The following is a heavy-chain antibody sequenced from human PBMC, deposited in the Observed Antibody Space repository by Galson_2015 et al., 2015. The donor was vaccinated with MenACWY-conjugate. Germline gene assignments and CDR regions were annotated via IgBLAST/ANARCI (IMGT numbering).Heavy chain of an antibody. CDR3: ARALRGYTGYDGDY. CDR1: GFTFSSYW. D-gene: IGHD5-12*01. Sequence: SLRLSCAASGFTFSSYWMTWVRQAPGKGLEWVSYISDSGCTIHYADSVKGRFTISSDNAKNSLYLQVNSLGAEDMAVYYCARALRGYTGYDGDYWGQGTLVTVSS. J-gene: IGHJ4*02. CDR2: ISDSGCTI. V-gene: IGHV3-48*03.